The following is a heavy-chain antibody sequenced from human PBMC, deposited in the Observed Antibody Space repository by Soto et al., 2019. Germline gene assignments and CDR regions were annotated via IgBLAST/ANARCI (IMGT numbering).Heavy chain of an antibody. CDR1: GFSLSTSGVG. CDR2: IYWNDDK. CDR3: AHRRYYYDSSGYYFNWFDP. J-gene: IGHJ5*02. D-gene: IGHD3-22*01. V-gene: IGHV2-5*01. Sequence: GPTLVNPTQTLTLTCTFSGFSLSTSGVGVGWIRQPPGKALEWLALIYWNDDKRYSPSLKSRLTITKDTSKNQVVLTMTNMDPVDTATYYCAHRRYYYDSSGYYFNWFDPWGKGTLVTV.